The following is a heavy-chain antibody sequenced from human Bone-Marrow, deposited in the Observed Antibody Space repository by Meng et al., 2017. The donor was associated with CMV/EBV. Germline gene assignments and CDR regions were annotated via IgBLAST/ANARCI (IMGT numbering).Heavy chain of an antibody. V-gene: IGHV3-23*01. CDR3: ARVRRDSGSYYYFDD. CDR1: GFTFSSYA. Sequence: GEPLKISCAASGFTFSSYAMSWVRQAPGKGLEWVSAISGSGGSTYYADSVKGRFTISRDNSKDTLYLQMNSLRAEDTAVYYWARVRRDSGSYYYFDDWGQGTLVTVS. J-gene: IGHJ4*02. CDR2: ISGSGGST. D-gene: IGHD1-26*01.